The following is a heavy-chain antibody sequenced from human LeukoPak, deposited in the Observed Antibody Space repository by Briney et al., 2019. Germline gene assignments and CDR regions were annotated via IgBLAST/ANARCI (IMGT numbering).Heavy chain of an antibody. Sequence: QPGGSLRLSCAASGFTFSSYGMSWVRQAPGKGLEWVSAISGSGGSTYYADSVKGRFTISRDNSKNTLYLQMNSLRAEDTAVYYCARLADMVRGVLYYMDVWGKGTTVTISS. V-gene: IGHV3-23*01. CDR2: ISGSGGST. J-gene: IGHJ6*03. CDR3: ARLADMVRGVLYYMDV. CDR1: GFTFSSYG. D-gene: IGHD3-10*01.